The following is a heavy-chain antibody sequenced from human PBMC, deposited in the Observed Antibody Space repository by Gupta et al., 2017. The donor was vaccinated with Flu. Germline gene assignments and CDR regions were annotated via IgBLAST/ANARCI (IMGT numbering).Heavy chain of an antibody. CDR2: ISSSGSTI. J-gene: IGHJ4*02. CDR3: ARDNNYSGTYYFGIAFDH. D-gene: IGHD1-26*01. V-gene: IGHV3-48*03. Sequence: MNWVRQTPGKGLEWVSYISSSGSTIYYADSVKGRFAISRDNAKNSLFLEMNSLRAEDTALYYCARDNNYSGTYYFGIAFDHWGQGTLVTVSS.